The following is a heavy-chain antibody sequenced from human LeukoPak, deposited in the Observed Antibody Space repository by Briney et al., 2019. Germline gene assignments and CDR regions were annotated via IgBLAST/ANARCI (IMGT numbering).Heavy chain of an antibody. D-gene: IGHD3-22*01. V-gene: IGHV4-30-4*08. Sequence: SQTLSLTCTVSGGSISSGDYYWSWIRQPPGKGLEWIGYIYYSGSTFYNPSLKSRITISLDTSKNQFSLKLNSVTAADTAVYYCAGKFYYDSRGYYYVDYWGPGTLVTVSS. CDR1: GGSISSGDYY. J-gene: IGHJ4*02. CDR2: IYYSGST. CDR3: AGKFYYDSRGYYYVDY.